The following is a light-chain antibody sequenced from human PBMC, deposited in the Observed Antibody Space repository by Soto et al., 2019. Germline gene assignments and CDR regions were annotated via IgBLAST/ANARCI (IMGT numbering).Light chain of an antibody. J-gene: IGLJ1*01. V-gene: IGLV1-40*01. Sequence: QSVLTQPPSVSGAPGQRVTISCTGSSSNIGAGYDVHWYQQLPGTAPKLLIYGDTNRPSEVPDRFSGSKSGTSASLAITGLQVEDEADYYCQSYDSSLSGPTFVFGTGTKLTVL. CDR1: SSNIGAGYD. CDR3: QSYDSSLSGPTFV. CDR2: GDT.